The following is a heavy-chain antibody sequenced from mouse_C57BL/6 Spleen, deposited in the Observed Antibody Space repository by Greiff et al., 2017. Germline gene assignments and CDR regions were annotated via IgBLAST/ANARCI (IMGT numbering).Heavy chain of an antibody. V-gene: IGHV1-55*01. Sequence: VQLQQSGAELVKPGASVKMSCTASGYTFTGYWITWVKQRPGQGLEWIGDISPGSGSTNYNETFKGKATLSVDTSSSTAYMRLSCLTSEDSAVDYCARSTTGVDNDMDYWGQGTTLTVSS. CDR2: ISPGSGST. CDR3: ARSTTGVDNDMDY. CDR1: GYTFTGYW. D-gene: IGHD1-1*01. J-gene: IGHJ2*01.